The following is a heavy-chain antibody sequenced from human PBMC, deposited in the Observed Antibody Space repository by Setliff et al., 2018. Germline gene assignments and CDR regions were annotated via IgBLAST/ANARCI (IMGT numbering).Heavy chain of an antibody. CDR1: GYNFLDYW. J-gene: IGHJ2*01. CDR2: IYPDDSDT. Sequence: GESLKISCKASGYNFLDYWIGWVRQMPGKGLEWMGIIYPDDSDTRYSPSVQGPFTISADKSISTAYLQWSGLKASDTAFYYCARRRRFDSGGPRSPWYFDLWGRGTLVTVSS. CDR3: ARRRRFDSGGPRSPWYFDL. D-gene: IGHD3-22*01. V-gene: IGHV5-51*01.